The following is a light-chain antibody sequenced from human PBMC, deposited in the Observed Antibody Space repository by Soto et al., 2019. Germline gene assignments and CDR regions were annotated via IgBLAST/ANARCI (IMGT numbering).Light chain of an antibody. CDR3: QQYNSLWT. Sequence: DIQMTQSPSTLSASVGDRVTITCRASQSISSWLAWYQQKPGKAPKLLIYDASSLESGVPSRFSGSGSGTEFTLTISSLQPDDFANYYRQQYNSLWTFGQGTKVEIK. CDR1: QSISSW. J-gene: IGKJ1*01. V-gene: IGKV1-5*01. CDR2: DAS.